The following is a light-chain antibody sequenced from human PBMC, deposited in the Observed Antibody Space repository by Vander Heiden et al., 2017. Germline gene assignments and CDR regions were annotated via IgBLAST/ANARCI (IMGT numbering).Light chain of an antibody. CDR3: QQSNSTPRT. J-gene: IGKJ1*01. V-gene: IGKV1-39*01. CDR1: QRISSY. Sequence: DIQLTQSPSSLSASVGDRVTITCRASQRISSYLNWYQQKPGKAPKLLIYAASSLESGVPSRFSGSGSGTEFTHTISSLQPDDFATYYCQQSNSTPRTFGQGTKLEIK. CDR2: AAS.